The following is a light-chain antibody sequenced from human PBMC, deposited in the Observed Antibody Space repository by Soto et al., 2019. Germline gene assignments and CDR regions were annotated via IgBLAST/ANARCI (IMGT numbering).Light chain of an antibody. V-gene: IGKV1-5*03. CDR3: QQYNSYALT. J-gene: IGKJ5*01. CDR2: RAS. Sequence: DIQMTQSPSTLPASVGDRVTINCRASQSISNWLAWYQQKPGTAPKLLISRASTLESGVPPRFSGSGFGTEFTLTIDSLQPDDSGTYYCQQYNSYALTFGQGTRLEIK. CDR1: QSISNW.